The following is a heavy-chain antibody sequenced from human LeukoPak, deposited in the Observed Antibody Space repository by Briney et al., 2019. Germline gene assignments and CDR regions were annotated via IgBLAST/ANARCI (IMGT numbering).Heavy chain of an antibody. Sequence: GGSLRLSCAASGFTFSSYGMHWVRQAPGKGLEWVAVISYDGSNKYYGDSVKGRFTISRDNAKNSLYLQMNSLRAEDTAVYYCARGESGWYYWGQGTLVTVSS. CDR3: ARGESGWYY. J-gene: IGHJ4*02. D-gene: IGHD6-19*01. CDR1: GFTFSSYG. CDR2: ISYDGSNK. V-gene: IGHV3-30*03.